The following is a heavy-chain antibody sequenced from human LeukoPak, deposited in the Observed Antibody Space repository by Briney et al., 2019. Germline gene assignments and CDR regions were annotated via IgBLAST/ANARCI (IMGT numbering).Heavy chain of an antibody. V-gene: IGHV1-3*01. CDR1: GYTFTSYA. CDR2: INAGNGNT. J-gene: IGHJ4*02. CDR3: AGKDYGDGPMSS. Sequence: GASVKVSCKASGYTFTSYAMHWVRQAPGQRLEWMGWINAGNGNTKYSQKFQGRVTITADESTSTAYMELSSLRSEDTAVYYCAGKDYGDGPMSSWGQGTLVTVSS. D-gene: IGHD4-17*01.